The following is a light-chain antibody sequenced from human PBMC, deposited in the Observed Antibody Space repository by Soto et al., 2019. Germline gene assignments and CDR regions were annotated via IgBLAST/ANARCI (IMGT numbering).Light chain of an antibody. Sequence: EIVMTQSPATLSVSPGERATLSCRASQSVSGNLAWYQQKPGQAPRLLIYGASPRATGIPARFSGSGSGTVFPLTISSLQAEDFAVYYCQQYNNWPPTFGQGTKVEIK. V-gene: IGKV3D-15*01. CDR3: QQYNNWPPT. CDR2: GAS. J-gene: IGKJ1*01. CDR1: QSVSGN.